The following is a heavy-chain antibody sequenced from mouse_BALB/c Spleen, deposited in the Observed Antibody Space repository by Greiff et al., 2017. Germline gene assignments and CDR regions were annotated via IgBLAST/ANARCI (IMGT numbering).Heavy chain of an antibody. Sequence: VQLVESGAELAKPGASVKMSCKASGYTFTSYWMHWVKQRPGQGLEWIGYINPSTGYTEYNQKFKDKATLTADKSSSTAYMQLSSLTSEDSAVYYCARGLRWFAYWGQGTLVTVSA. CDR2: INPSTGYT. D-gene: IGHD2-4*01. CDR1: GYTFTSYW. J-gene: IGHJ3*01. V-gene: IGHV1-7*01. CDR3: ARGLRWFAY.